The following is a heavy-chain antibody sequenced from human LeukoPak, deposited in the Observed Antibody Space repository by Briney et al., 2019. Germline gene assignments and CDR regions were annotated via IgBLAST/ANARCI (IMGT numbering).Heavy chain of an antibody. CDR3: AKDRTRYSYGNWFDP. D-gene: IGHD5-18*01. J-gene: IGHJ5*02. V-gene: IGHV3-23*01. Sequence: EGSLRLSCAASGFTFSSYAMSWVRQAPGKRLEWVSAISGSGGSTYYADSVKGRFTISRDNSKNTLYLQMNSLRAEDAAVYYCAKDRTRYSYGNWFDPWGQGTLVTVSS. CDR1: GFTFSSYA. CDR2: ISGSGGST.